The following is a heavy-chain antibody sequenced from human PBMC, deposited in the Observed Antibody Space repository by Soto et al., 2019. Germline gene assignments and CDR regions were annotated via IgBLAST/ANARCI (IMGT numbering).Heavy chain of an antibody. V-gene: IGHV5-51*01. CDR3: ARQVCRSTSCYNPYYNYAEGV. D-gene: IGHD2-2*02. CDR1: GYSFSDYW. Sequence: GESLKISCKASGYSFSDYWIGWVRQMPGRGLEWMGIIYPGDSDTRYSPSFQGQVTISADKSISTAYLQWSSLKASDTAMYYCARQVCRSTSCYNPYYNYAEGVWSQGTTVTVSS. J-gene: IGHJ6*02. CDR2: IYPGDSDT.